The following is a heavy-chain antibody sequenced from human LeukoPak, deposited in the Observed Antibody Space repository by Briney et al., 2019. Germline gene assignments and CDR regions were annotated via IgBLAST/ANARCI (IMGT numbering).Heavy chain of an antibody. CDR2: IYHSGST. J-gene: IGHJ4*02. CDR3: ARVAYRSGSYYMFDY. CDR1: GGSISSGGYY. V-gene: IGHV4-30-2*01. D-gene: IGHD3-10*01. Sequence: PSETLSLTCTVSGGSISSGGYYWSWIRQPPGKGLEWIGYIYHSGSTYYNPSLKSRVTISVDRSKNQFSLKLSSVTAADAAVYYCARVAYRSGSYYMFDYWGQGTLVTVSS.